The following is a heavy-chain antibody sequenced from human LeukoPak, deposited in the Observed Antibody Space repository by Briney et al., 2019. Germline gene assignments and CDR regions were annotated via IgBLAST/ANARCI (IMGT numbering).Heavy chain of an antibody. CDR2: MNPNSGNT. D-gene: IGHD3-10*01. CDR1: GYTFTSDD. J-gene: IGHJ5*02. Sequence: ASVKVSCKASGYTFTSDDINWVRQATGQGLEWMGWMNPNSGNTGYAQKLQGRVNMTRNSSKNTAYMELSSLRSDDTAVYYCAVTPSYYYGSGPFDPWGQGTLVTVSS. CDR3: AVTPSYYYGSGPFDP. V-gene: IGHV1-8*01.